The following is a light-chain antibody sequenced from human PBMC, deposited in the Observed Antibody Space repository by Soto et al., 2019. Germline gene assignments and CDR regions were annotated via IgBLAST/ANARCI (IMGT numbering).Light chain of an antibody. Sequence: EIVMTQSPATLSVSPGERVTLSCRASQSVSSNLAWYQQKYGQAPRLLIYGASTRATGIPARFSGSGSGTDFTLTISSLQSEDFAVYYCQQYNNWPLTFGGGTKVEIK. J-gene: IGKJ4*01. CDR2: GAS. CDR1: QSVSSN. CDR3: QQYNNWPLT. V-gene: IGKV3D-15*01.